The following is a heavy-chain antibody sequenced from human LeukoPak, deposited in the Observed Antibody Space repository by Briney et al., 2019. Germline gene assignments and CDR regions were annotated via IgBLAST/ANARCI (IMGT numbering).Heavy chain of an antibody. CDR1: GGSINSSSYY. D-gene: IGHD6-19*01. CDR3: ARLAVAGTEYFQH. V-gene: IGHV4-39*01. Sequence: SETLSLTCTVSGGSINSSSYYWGGIREPPGKGREGIVSIYYSGSTYYNPSLKSRVTISVDTSKNQFSLKLSSVTAADTAVYYCARLAVAGTEYFQHWGQGTLVTVSS. J-gene: IGHJ1*01. CDR2: IYYSGST.